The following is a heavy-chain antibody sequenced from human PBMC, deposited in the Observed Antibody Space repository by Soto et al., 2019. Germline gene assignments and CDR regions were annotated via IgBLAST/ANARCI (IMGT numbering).Heavy chain of an antibody. J-gene: IGHJ4*02. CDR2: MNPNSGNT. CDR1: GYTFTNYD. D-gene: IGHD3-22*01. Sequence: QVQLVQSGAEVKKPGASVKVSCKASGYTFTNYDINWVRQATEQGLEWMGWMNPNSGNTGYAQKFQGRVTMTRSNSVSTAFMELTGLTSEDTAVYFCARGHNYYDSSGYYGDWGQGTLVTVSS. CDR3: ARGHNYYDSSGYYGD. V-gene: IGHV1-8*01.